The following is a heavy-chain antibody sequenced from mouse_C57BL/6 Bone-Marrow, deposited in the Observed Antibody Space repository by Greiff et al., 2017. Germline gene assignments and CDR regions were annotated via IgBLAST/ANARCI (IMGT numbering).Heavy chain of an antibody. J-gene: IGHJ3*01. V-gene: IGHV1-64*01. D-gene: IGHD2-1*01. Sequence: QVQLQQPGAELVKPGASVKLSCKASGYTFTSYWMHWVKQRPGQGLEWIGMIHPNSGSTNYNEKFKSKATLTVDKSSSTAYMQLSSLTSEDSAVYCCARSGIYYGNYYWGQGTLVTVSA. CDR3: ARSGIYYGNYY. CDR2: IHPNSGST. CDR1: GYTFTSYW.